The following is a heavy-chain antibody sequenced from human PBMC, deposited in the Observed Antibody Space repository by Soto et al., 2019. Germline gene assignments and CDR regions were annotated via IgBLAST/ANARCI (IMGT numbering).Heavy chain of an antibody. J-gene: IGHJ6*03. CDR2: INHSGST. V-gene: IGHV4-34*01. CDR1: GGSFSGYY. CDR3: ARRTSITMVRVVLYYYYMDV. Sequence: KTSETLSLTCAVYGGSFSGYYWSWIRQPPGKGLEKIGEINHSGSTNYNPSHKSRATISVDTSKNQFSLKLSSVTAADTAVYYCARRTSITMVRVVLYYYYMDVWGKGTTVTVLL. D-gene: IGHD3-10*01.